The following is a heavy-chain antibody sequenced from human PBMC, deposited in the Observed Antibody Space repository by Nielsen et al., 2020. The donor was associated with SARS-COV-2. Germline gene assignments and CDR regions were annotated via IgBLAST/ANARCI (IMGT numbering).Heavy chain of an antibody. V-gene: IGHV3-30*18. J-gene: IGHJ3*01. CDR1: GFSFAEYG. CDR3: AKVYLSGSYRPPREAFDV. Sequence: GESLKISCAASGFSFAEYGMHWVRQAPGKGPEWVAVTSYDGGFKDHGNSVKGRFTVSRDNSQNMLCLQMNRLRPEDTAVYYCAKVYLSGSYRPPREAFDVWGQGTKVTVSS. CDR2: TSYDGGFK. D-gene: IGHD1-26*01.